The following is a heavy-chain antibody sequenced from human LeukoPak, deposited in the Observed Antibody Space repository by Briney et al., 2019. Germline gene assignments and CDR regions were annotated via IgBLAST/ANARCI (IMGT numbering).Heavy chain of an antibody. CDR3: ARSPTTGTTGGAFDI. Sequence: GASVKVSCKASGGTFSSYAISWVRQAPGQGLEWMGWINPNSGGTNYAQKFQGWVTMTRDTSISTAYMELSRLRSDDTAVYYCARSPTTGTTGGAFDIWGQGTMVTVSS. D-gene: IGHD1-1*01. CDR2: INPNSGGT. J-gene: IGHJ3*02. V-gene: IGHV1-2*04. CDR1: GGTFSSYA.